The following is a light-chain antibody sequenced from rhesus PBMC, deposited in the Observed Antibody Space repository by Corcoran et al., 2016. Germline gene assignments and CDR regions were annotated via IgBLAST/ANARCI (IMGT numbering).Light chain of an antibody. CDR3: QVWYSSSDHYI. V-gene: IGLV3-36*02. J-gene: IGLJ1*01. CDR2: YES. CDR1: NIGRKY. Sequence: SYDLTQPPSVSVSPGQTARITCGGDNIGRKYVHWYQQKPPQAPVVVIYYESERPSGLHERFAGYKSGNTATLTISGVEAGDEADYYCQVWYSSSDHYIFGAWTRRTVL.